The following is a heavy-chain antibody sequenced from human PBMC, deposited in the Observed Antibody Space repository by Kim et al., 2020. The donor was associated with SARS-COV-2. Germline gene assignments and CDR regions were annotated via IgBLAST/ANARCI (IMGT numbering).Heavy chain of an antibody. CDR3: AMTYGDYGSEDY. D-gene: IGHD4-17*01. Sequence: GYEQKVQGRVTMTRNTSISTAYMELSSLRSEDTAVYYCAMTYGDYGSEDYWGQGTLVTVSS. V-gene: IGHV1-8*01. J-gene: IGHJ4*02.